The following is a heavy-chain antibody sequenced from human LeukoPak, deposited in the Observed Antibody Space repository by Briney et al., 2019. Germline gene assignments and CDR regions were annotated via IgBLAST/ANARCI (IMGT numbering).Heavy chain of an antibody. CDR1: GGSFSGYY. D-gene: IGHD3-9*01. Sequence: SETLSLTCAVYGGSFSGYYWSWIRQPPGEGLEWIGEINHSGSTNYNPSLKSRVTISVDTSKNQFSLKLSSVTAADTAVYYCATISSLVIYWGQGTLVTVSS. CDR3: ATISSLVIY. J-gene: IGHJ4*02. CDR2: INHSGST. V-gene: IGHV4-34*01.